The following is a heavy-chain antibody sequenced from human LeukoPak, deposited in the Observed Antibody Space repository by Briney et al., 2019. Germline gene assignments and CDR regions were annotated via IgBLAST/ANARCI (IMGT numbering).Heavy chain of an antibody. CDR1: GFTFSSYA. D-gene: IGHD3-16*02. J-gene: IGHJ6*02. CDR2: ISYDGSNK. Sequence: PGGSLRLSCAASGFTFSSYAMHWVRQAPGKGLEWVAVISYDGSNKYYADSVKGRFTISRDNSKNTLYLQMNSLRAEDTAVYYCARDKRYDYVWGSYRSHYGMDVWGQGTTVTVSS. CDR3: ARDKRYDYVWGSYRSHYGMDV. V-gene: IGHV3-30-3*01.